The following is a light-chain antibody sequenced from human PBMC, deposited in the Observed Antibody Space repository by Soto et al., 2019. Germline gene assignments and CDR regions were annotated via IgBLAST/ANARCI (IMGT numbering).Light chain of an antibody. CDR2: AAS. CDR1: QGISSY. Sequence: AIRMTQSPSSLSASTGDRVTITCRASQGISSYLAWYQQKPGKAPKLLIYAASTLQSGVPSRFSGSGSGTDFTLCISCLQSEDFATYYCQQYYSYPPLTFGGGTKVEIK. J-gene: IGKJ4*01. CDR3: QQYYSYPPLT. V-gene: IGKV1-8*01.